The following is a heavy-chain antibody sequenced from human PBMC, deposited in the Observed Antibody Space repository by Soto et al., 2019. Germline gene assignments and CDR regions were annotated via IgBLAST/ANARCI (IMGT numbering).Heavy chain of an antibody. CDR3: AKVVVGATSHSDFDA. CDR1: GGSIDKSNYV. CDR2: AAYSGGT. V-gene: IGHV4-39*01. Sequence: XESLSVTGTVSGGSIDKSNYVWGWVRQPPGKVLEWIGSAAYSGGTYKNPSLKSRVTVSVDTSKNQFSLKLTYVTAADTAVYYCAKVVVGATSHSDFDAWGQGTLVTVSS. D-gene: IGHD2-15*01. J-gene: IGHJ4*02.